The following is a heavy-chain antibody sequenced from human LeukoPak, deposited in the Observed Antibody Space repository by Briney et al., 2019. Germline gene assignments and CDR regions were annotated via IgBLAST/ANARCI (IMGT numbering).Heavy chain of an antibody. J-gene: IGHJ4*02. CDR2: ISAYNGNT. CDR1: VYTFTTSS. D-gene: IGHD6-19*01. CDR3: ARDDLSKGVAGTFDY. V-gene: IGHV1-18*01. Sequence: ASVKVSCTASVYTFTTSSVTWVRQAPGQGLEWMGWISAYNGNTNYAQNLHCRVTMTTDTSTSTAYMELRSLRSDVTAVYYCARDDLSKGVAGTFDYWGQGTLVTVSP.